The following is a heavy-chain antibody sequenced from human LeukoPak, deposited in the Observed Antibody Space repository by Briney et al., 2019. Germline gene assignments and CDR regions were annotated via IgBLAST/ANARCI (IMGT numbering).Heavy chain of an antibody. J-gene: IGHJ4*02. Sequence: SETLSLTCTVSGGSISSGGYYWSWIRQHPGRGLEWIGYIYYRGSTYYNPSLKSRITISIDTSKNQFSLKLTSVTAADTAVYYCARDPRAATYCGGDCYKDYWGQGTLVTVSS. CDR3: ARDPRAATYCGGDCYKDY. CDR1: GGSISSGGYY. V-gene: IGHV4-31*03. D-gene: IGHD2-21*02. CDR2: IYYRGST.